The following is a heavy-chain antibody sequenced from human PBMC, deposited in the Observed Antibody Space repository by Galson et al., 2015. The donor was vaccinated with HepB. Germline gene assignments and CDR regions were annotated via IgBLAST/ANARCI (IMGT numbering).Heavy chain of an antibody. CDR1: GYTLTSYY. CDR2: INPSGGST. Sequence: SVKVSCKASGYTLTSYYMHWVRQAPGQGLEWMGIINPSGGSTSYAQKFQGRVTMTRDTSTSTVYMELSSLRSEDTAVYYCARDRPSLIVAEYYFDYWGQGTLVTVSS. CDR3: ARDRPSLIVAEYYFDY. V-gene: IGHV1-46*01. D-gene: IGHD5-12*01. J-gene: IGHJ4*02.